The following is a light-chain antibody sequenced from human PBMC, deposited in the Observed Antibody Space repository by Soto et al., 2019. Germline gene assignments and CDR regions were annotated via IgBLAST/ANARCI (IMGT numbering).Light chain of an antibody. J-gene: IGKJ2*01. V-gene: IGKV3D-20*01. Sequence: EIVLTQSPATLSLSPGERATLSCGASQRVSSSCLAWYQQRPGLAPRLLIYDASSRATGIPDRFSGSGSGTDFTLTISRLEPEDFAVYYCQQYGSSPPYTFGQGTKLEIK. CDR3: QQYGSSPPYT. CDR1: QRVSSSC. CDR2: DAS.